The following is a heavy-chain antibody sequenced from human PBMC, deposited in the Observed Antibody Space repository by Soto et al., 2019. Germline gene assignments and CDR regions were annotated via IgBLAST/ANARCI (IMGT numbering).Heavy chain of an antibody. V-gene: IGHV4-61*03. D-gene: IGHD6-19*01. Sequence: QVQLQESGPGLVKPSETLSLTCTVSGRSVSSGSYYWSRIRQPPGKGLEWIGYIYYSGSTNYNPSLKSRVTISVDTSKNHFSLKLSSVTAADTAVYYCARGIEGWYQGRYYYGMDVWGQGTTVTVSS. CDR3: ARGIEGWYQGRYYYGMDV. J-gene: IGHJ6*02. CDR1: GRSVSSGSYY. CDR2: IYYSGST.